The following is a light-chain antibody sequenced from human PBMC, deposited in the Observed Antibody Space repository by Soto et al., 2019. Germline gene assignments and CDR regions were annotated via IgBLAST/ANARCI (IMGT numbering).Light chain of an antibody. CDR1: SSNIGAGYD. CDR2: GNS. J-gene: IGLJ1*01. V-gene: IGLV1-40*01. CDR3: DSYTSSTTLV. Sequence: QSVLTQPPSVSGAPGQRVTISCTGSSSNIGAGYDVHWYQQLPGTAPKVLIYGNSNRPSGVPDRLSGSKSGTSASLAITGLQAEDEADYYCDSYTSSTTLVFRTGTKGTVL.